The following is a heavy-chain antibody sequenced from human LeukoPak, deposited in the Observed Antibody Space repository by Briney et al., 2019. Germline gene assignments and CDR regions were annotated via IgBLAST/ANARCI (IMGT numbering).Heavy chain of an antibody. CDR1: GGSISSYY. J-gene: IGHJ4*02. CDR3: ARDAYYYDSSGYSPFDY. D-gene: IGHD3-22*01. V-gene: IGHV4-4*07. Sequence: SETLSLTCTVSGGSISSYYWSWVRQPAGKGLEWIGRIYTSGSTNYNPSLKSRVTMSVDTSKNQFSLKLSSVTAADTAVYYCARDAYYYDSSGYSPFDYWGQGTLVTVSS. CDR2: IYTSGST.